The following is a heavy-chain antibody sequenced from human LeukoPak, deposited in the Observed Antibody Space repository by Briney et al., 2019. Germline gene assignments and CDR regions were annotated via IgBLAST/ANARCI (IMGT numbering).Heavy chain of an antibody. J-gene: IGHJ3*02. CDR3: AKSNGYGLVDI. CDR1: GGSISSYY. Sequence: SSETLSLTCTVSGGSISSYYWSWIRQPPGKGLEWIGYIYYSGSTNYNPSLKSRVTISLDTSRNQFSLKLNSVTAADTAVYYCAKSNGYGLVDIWGQGTMVTVSS. V-gene: IGHV4-59*12. D-gene: IGHD3-10*01. CDR2: IYYSGST.